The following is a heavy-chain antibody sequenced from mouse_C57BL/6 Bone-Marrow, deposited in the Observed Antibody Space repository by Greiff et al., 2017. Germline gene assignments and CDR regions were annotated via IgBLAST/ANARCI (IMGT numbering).Heavy chain of an antibody. CDR3: AREDYYGSSYGYYAMDY. D-gene: IGHD1-1*01. Sequence: EVMLVASGGGLVKPGGSLKLSCAASGFTFRSYAMSWVRHTPEKRLEWVATISDGGSYTYYPDNVTGRFTISRDNAKNNLYLQMRHLKSEDTAMYYCAREDYYGSSYGYYAMDYWGQGTSVTVSS. V-gene: IGHV5-4*01. CDR1: GFTFRSYA. CDR2: ISDGGSYT. J-gene: IGHJ4*01.